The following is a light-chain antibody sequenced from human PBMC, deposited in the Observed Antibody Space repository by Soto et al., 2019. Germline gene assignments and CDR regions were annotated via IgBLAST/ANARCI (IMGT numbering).Light chain of an antibody. CDR1: QSIRTD. CDR2: DTS. J-gene: IGKJ4*01. CDR3: QPYSNWPLT. V-gene: IGKV3-15*01. Sequence: EPVLSQTPPTIVVSRGERATRSCRASQSIRTDLAWYQQKPGQTPRLLIYDTSTRATGVPARFSGSRSGPEFTLAINSLQSECFAIYYCQPYSNWPLTFGGGTKVDIK.